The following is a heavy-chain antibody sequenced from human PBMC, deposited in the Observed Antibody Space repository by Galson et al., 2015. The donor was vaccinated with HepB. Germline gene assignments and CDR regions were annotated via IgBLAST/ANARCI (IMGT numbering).Heavy chain of an antibody. CDR2: ISSSSSTI. V-gene: IGHV3-48*01. CDR3: ARARSGWVDY. CDR1: GFTFSSYS. D-gene: IGHD6-19*01. J-gene: IGHJ4*02. Sequence: SLRLSCAASGFTFSSYSMNWVRQAPGKGLEWVSYISSSSSTIYDADSVKGRFTISRDNAKNSLYLQMNSLRAEDTAVYYCARARSGWVDYWGQGTLVTVSS.